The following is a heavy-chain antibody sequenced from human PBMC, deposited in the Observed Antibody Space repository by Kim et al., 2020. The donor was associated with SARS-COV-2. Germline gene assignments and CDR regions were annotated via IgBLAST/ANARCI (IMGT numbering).Heavy chain of an antibody. V-gene: IGHV6-1*01. Sequence: DYASPFKGRITINPDTSKNQFSLQLNSMTPEDTAVYYCARGGSGWGLDYWGQGTLVTVSS. J-gene: IGHJ4*02. D-gene: IGHD6-19*01. CDR3: ARGGSGWGLDY.